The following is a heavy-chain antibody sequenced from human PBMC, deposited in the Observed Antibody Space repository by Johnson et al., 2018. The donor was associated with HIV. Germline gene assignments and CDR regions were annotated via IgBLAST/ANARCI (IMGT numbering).Heavy chain of an antibody. CDR2: INWNGGST. Sequence: VQLVESGGGLVQPGRSLRLSCAASGFTFDDYGMSWVRQAPGKGLEWVSGINWNGGSTGYADSVKGRFTISRDNAKNSLYLQMNSLRAEDTAVYYCAIPLGVPTDDDAFDIWGQGTMVTVSS. CDR1: GFTFDDYG. CDR3: AIPLGVPTDDDAFDI. J-gene: IGHJ3*02. V-gene: IGHV3-20*04. D-gene: IGHD2-2*01.